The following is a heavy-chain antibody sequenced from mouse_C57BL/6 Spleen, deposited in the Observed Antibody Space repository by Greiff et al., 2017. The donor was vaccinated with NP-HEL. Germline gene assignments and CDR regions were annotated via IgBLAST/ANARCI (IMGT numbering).Heavy chain of an antibody. Sequence: QVQLQQSDAELVKPGASVKISCKVSGYTFTDHTIHWMKQRPEQGLEWIGYIYPRDGSTKYNEKFKGQATLTADKSSSTAYMQLNSLTSEDSAVYFCARGRVYYDYADYAMDYWGQGTSVTVSS. CDR1: GYTFTDHT. J-gene: IGHJ4*01. CDR3: ARGRVYYDYADYAMDY. CDR2: IYPRDGST. V-gene: IGHV1-78*01. D-gene: IGHD2-4*01.